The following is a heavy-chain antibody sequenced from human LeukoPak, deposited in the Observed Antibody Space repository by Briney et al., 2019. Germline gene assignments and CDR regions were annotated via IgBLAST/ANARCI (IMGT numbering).Heavy chain of an antibody. V-gene: IGHV4-59*01. CDR2: IYYSGST. J-gene: IGHJ4*02. Sequence: SETLSLTCTVSGGSISSYYWSWIRQPPGKGLEWIGYIYYSGSTNYNPSLKSRVTISVDTSKNQFSLKLSSVTAADTAVYYCARGRQQLTPFDYWGQGTLVTVSS. CDR3: ARGRQQLTPFDY. D-gene: IGHD6-13*01. CDR1: GGSISSYY.